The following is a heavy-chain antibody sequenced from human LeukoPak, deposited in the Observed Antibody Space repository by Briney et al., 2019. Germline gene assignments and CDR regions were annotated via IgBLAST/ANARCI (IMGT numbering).Heavy chain of an antibody. D-gene: IGHD1-26*01. CDR2: IIPIFGTA. CDR3: VRDLVGATARFDY. Sequence: GASVKVSCKASGGTFSSYAISWVRQAPGQGLEWMGGIIPIFGTANYAQKFQGRVTITADKSTSTAYMELSSLRSEDTAVYYCVRDLVGATARFDYWGQGTLVTVSS. J-gene: IGHJ4*02. CDR1: GGTFSSYA. V-gene: IGHV1-69*06.